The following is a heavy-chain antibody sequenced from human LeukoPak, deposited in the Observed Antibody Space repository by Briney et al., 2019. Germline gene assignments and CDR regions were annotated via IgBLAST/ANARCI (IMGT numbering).Heavy chain of an antibody. Sequence: SETLTLTCTASGCSISTCYWSWLRQPPGKGLEWIGYIYYSGSTNYNPSLKSRVTISVDTSKNQFSLKLSTVTAADTAVYYCARGTVIAVAAFYYWGQGTLVTVSS. CDR2: IYYSGST. CDR3: ARGTVIAVAAFYY. V-gene: IGHV4-59*01. D-gene: IGHD6-19*01. J-gene: IGHJ4*02. CDR1: GCSISTCY.